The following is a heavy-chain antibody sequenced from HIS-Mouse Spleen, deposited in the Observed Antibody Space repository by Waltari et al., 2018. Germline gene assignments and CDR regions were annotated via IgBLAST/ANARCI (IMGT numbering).Heavy chain of an antibody. J-gene: IGHJ5*02. CDR3: ARAREGYYYDSSGISPFDP. CDR1: GGPLRSYY. V-gene: IGHV4-4*07. CDR2: IYTGGST. Sequence: QVQLQESGPGLVKPSETLSPPCTVSGGPLRSYYWSWTRPPAGTGLEWIGRIYTGGSTNYNPSLKSRVTMSVDTSKNQFSLKLSSVTAADTAVYYCARAREGYYYDSSGISPFDPWGQGTLVTVSS. D-gene: IGHD3-22*01.